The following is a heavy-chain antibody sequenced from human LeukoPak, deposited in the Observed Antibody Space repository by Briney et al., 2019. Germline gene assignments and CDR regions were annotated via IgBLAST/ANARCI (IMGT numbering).Heavy chain of an antibody. V-gene: IGHV3-9*01. CDR2: ISWNSGSI. J-gene: IGHJ6*02. Sequence: SGGSLRLSCAASGFTFDDYAMPWVRQAPGKGLEWVSGISWNSGSIGYADSVKGRFTISRDNAKNSLFLQMNSLRAEDTAFYYCTKDRKYATYYYYGLDVWGQGTTVTVSS. CDR1: GFTFDDYA. D-gene: IGHD2-8*01. CDR3: TKDRKYATYYYYGLDV.